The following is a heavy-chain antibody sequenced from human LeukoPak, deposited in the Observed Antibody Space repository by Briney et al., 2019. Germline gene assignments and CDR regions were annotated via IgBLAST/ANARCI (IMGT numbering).Heavy chain of an antibody. CDR2: ISYDGSNK. V-gene: IGHV3-30*18. CDR1: GFTFSSYG. Sequence: GRPLRLSCAASGFTFSSYGMHWIRQAPGKGLEWVAVISYDGSNKYYADAVKGRFTISRDNSKNTLYLQMNSLRAEDTAVYYCAKEGGVLWFGSHFDYWGQGTLVTVSS. CDR3: AKEGGVLWFGSHFDY. D-gene: IGHD3-10*01. J-gene: IGHJ4*02.